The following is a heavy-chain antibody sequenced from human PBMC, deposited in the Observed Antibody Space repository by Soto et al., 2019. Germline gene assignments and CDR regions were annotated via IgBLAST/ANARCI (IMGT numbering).Heavy chain of an antibody. V-gene: IGHV4-30-2*01. CDR2: ISHTGRT. CDR3: ARAVAPYLGTWFDP. D-gene: IGHD3-16*01. CDR1: GGSISSGNSYA. Sequence: QLQLQESGSGLVKPSQTLSLTCAVSGGSISSGNSYAWSWIRQPPGKGLEWIGSISHTGRTSYNPSLKGRVTRSVDKSKNQSSLKLSSVTAADMAVYYCARAVAPYLGTWFDPWGQGSLVIVSS. J-gene: IGHJ5*02.